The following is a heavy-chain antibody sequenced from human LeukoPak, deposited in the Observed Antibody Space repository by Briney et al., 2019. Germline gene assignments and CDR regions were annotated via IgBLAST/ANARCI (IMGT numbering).Heavy chain of an antibody. D-gene: IGHD1-1*01. V-gene: IGHV4-34*01. CDR1: GGSFSGYY. CDR3: ARMYDWSGAWFDP. J-gene: IGHJ5*02. Sequence: SETLSLTCAVYGGSFSGYYWSWIRQPPGKGLEWIGEINHSGSTNYNPSLKSRATISVDTSKNQFSLKLSSVTAADTAVYYCARMYDWSGAWFDPWGQGTLVTVSS. CDR2: INHSGST.